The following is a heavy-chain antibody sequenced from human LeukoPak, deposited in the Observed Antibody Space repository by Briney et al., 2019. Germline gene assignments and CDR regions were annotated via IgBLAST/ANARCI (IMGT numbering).Heavy chain of an antibody. CDR2: IFYSGST. CDR1: GGSISSGDYY. CDR3: ASLARGYCSGGSCYYFYY. D-gene: IGHD2-15*01. V-gene: IGHV4-30-4*01. Sequence: SETLSLTCTVSGGSISSGDYYWSWIRQPPGKGLEWIGYIFYSGSTYYNPSLKSRVTISVDTSKNQFSLKLSSVTAADTAVYYCASLARGYCSGGSCYYFYYWGQGTLVTVSS. J-gene: IGHJ4*02.